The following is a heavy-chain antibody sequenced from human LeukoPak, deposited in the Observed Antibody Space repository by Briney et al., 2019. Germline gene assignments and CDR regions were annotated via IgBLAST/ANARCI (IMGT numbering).Heavy chain of an antibody. CDR1: GYNFDIHW. V-gene: IGHV5-51*01. Sequence: GESLKIFLKSSGYNFDIHWNGWERQMPGKGLEWMGIIYPGDSDTRYSPSFQGQVTISADKTISTAYLQWSSLKASDTAMYYCATHSNLFSDWGQGTLVTVSS. D-gene: IGHD2/OR15-2a*01. J-gene: IGHJ4*02. CDR3: ATHSNLFSD. CDR2: IYPGDSDT.